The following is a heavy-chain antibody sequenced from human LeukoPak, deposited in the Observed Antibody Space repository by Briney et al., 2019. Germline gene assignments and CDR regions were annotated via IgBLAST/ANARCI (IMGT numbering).Heavy chain of an antibody. D-gene: IGHD3-16*01. V-gene: IGHV3-33*01. Sequence: GGSLRLSCAASGLTFSSYGMHWVRQAPGKGLEWVAVIWYDGSNKYYADSVKGRFTISRDNSKNTLYLQMNSLRAEDTAVYYCATEQPGEAFDSWGQGIMVTVSS. CDR3: ATEQPGEAFDS. CDR2: IWYDGSNK. CDR1: GLTFSSYG. J-gene: IGHJ3*02.